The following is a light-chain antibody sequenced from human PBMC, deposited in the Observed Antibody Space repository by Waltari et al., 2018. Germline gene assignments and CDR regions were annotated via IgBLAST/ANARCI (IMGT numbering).Light chain of an antibody. CDR3: QHRDHWPPDAT. CDR1: QSVSSTY. J-gene: IGKJ3*01. Sequence: EIVLTQSPGTLSLSPGERATLPCRASQSVSSTYLAWYQQKPGQAPRLLIYGTSSRATGIPARFSGSGSGTDFTLTISSLEPEDFAVYYCQHRDHWPPDATFGPGTKVDV. CDR2: GTS. V-gene: IGKV3D-20*02.